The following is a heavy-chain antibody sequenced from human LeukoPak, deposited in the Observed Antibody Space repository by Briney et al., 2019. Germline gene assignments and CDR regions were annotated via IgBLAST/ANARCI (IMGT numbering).Heavy chain of an antibody. Sequence: SETLSLTCTVSGGSISSYYWSWIRQPPGKGLEWIGYIYYSGSTNYNPSLKSRVTISVDTSKNQFSLKLSSVTAADTAVYYCARAGVSDYYDSSGYRAFDIWGQGTMVTVSS. V-gene: IGHV4-59*01. CDR2: IYYSGST. D-gene: IGHD3-22*01. J-gene: IGHJ3*02. CDR1: GGSISSYY. CDR3: ARAGVSDYYDSSGYRAFDI.